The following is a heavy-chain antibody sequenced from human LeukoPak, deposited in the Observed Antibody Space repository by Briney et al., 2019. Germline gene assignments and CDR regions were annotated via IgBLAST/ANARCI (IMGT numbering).Heavy chain of an antibody. J-gene: IGHJ5*02. Sequence: PGGSLRLSCAASGFXFSSYEMNWVRQAPGKGLEWVSYISTSGTTIYYAGSVKGRFTISRDNAKKSLYLQMNSLRAEDTAVYYCARINWLDPWGQGTLVTVSS. CDR1: GFXFSSYE. V-gene: IGHV3-48*03. CDR3: ARINWLDP. CDR2: ISTSGTTI.